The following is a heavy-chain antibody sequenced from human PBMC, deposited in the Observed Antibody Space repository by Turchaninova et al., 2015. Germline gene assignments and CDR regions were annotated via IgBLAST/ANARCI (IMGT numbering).Heavy chain of an antibody. V-gene: IGHV2-26*01. CDR3: ARLFYDETAYFSLGAY. CDR1: GFSLTDPRMG. D-gene: IGHD1-26*01. CDR2: IFSIDGK. Sequence: QVTLRESGPVVVKPTETLTLTCSVSGFSLTDPRMGVSWLRQSPGKPLEWLANIFSIDGKSYNTSLKSRVTISQDTSGTQVVLTMTNMDPVETGTYYCARLFYDETAYFSLGAYWGQGTPVIVSS. J-gene: IGHJ4*02.